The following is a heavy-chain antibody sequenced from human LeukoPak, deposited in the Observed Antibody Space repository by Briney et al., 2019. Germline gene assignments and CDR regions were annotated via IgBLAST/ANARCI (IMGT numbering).Heavy chain of an antibody. CDR2: IYTSGNT. CDR3: ARITLGYCSSTSCYAEDWFDP. CDR1: GGSISSGSYC. D-gene: IGHD2-2*01. V-gene: IGHV4-61*09. J-gene: IGHJ5*02. Sequence: MSSETLSLTCTVSGGSISSGSYCWRWIRQPAGKGLEWIGHIYTSGNTNYNPSLKSRVTISVDTSKNQFSLKLSSVTAADTAVYYCARITLGYCSSTSCYAEDWFDPWGQGTLVTVSS.